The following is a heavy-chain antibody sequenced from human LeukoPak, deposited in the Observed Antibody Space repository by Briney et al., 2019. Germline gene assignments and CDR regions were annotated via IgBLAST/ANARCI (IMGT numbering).Heavy chain of an antibody. D-gene: IGHD3-22*01. CDR1: GFTFSDYY. J-gene: IGHJ4*02. CDR2: ISSTSSYT. CDR3: ATAPPGLYDSSGPAGY. Sequence: GGSLRLSCAASGFTFSDYYMSWIRQAPGKGLEWVSYISSTSSYTNYADSVKGRFTISRDNAKNSLYLQMNSLRAEDTAVYYCATAPPGLYDSSGPAGYWGQGTLVTVSS. V-gene: IGHV3-11*06.